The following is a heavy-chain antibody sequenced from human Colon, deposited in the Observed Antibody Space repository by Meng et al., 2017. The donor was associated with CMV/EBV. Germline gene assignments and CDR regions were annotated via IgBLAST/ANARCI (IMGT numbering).Heavy chain of an antibody. V-gene: IGHV3-30*04. CDR2: ISYGSNT. J-gene: IGHJ6*02. D-gene: IGHD3-3*01. CDR3: ARAVTPGTSWSGLDV. CDR1: GFTFSTYS. Sequence: GASLKISCAASGFTFSTYSMHWVRQAPGKGLEWVAVISYGSNTYYAESLRGQFTISRDNSKNTLWLQKSSVGLDDTAVYYCARAVTPGTSWSGLDVWGQGTTVTVSS.